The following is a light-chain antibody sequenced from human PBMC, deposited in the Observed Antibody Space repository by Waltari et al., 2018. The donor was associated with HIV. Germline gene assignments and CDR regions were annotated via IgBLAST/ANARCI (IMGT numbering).Light chain of an antibody. CDR1: SNDVGDYNH. CDR2: DVT. J-gene: IGLJ1*01. Sequence: QSALTQPASVSGSPGQSITISCIGSSNDVGDYNHVAWYQQHPDKAPKLLIYDVTNRPPGVSNRCSCSKSGNTASLAISGLQAEDEADYFCTAYKYSTRSYVFGTGTMVTVL. V-gene: IGLV2-14*03. CDR3: TAYKYSTRSYV.